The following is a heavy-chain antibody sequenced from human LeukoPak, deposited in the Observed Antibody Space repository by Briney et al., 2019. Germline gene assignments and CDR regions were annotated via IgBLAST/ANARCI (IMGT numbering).Heavy chain of an antibody. CDR1: GFTFSDYH. D-gene: IGHD3-22*01. CDR2: ISSSGSTI. CDR3: AKDAYRYYDSSDYYRPHYFDY. J-gene: IGHJ4*02. Sequence: KSGGSLRLSCAASGFTFSDYHMSWIRQAPGKGLEWVSYISSSGSTIYYADSVKGRFTISRDNAKNSLYLQMNSLRAEDTAVYYCAKDAYRYYDSSDYYRPHYFDYWGQGTRVTVSS. V-gene: IGHV3-11*01.